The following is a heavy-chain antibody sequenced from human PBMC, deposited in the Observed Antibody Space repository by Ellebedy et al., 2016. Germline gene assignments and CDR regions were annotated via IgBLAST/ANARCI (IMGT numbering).Heavy chain of an antibody. V-gene: IGHV3-48*01. J-gene: IGHJ3*02. Sequence: GGSLRLSXAASGFTFSSYSMNWVRQAPGKGLEWVSYISSSSSTIYYADSVKGRFTISRDNAKNSLYLQMNSLRAEDTAVYYCAKDRRVVPAAIDAFDIWGQGTMVTVSS. CDR2: ISSSSSTI. CDR3: AKDRRVVPAAIDAFDI. CDR1: GFTFSSYS. D-gene: IGHD2-2*02.